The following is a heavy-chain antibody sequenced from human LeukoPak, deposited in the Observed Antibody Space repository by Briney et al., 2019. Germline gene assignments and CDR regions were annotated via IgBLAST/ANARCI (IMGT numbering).Heavy chain of an antibody. V-gene: IGHV3-48*02. J-gene: IGHJ4*02. CDR1: GFNFGSYA. CDR3: TRRFDS. CDR2: ISDTGSTI. Sequence: GGSLRLSCVASGFNFGSYAMNWVRQAPGKGLEWVSYISDTGSTIAYADSVKGRFTMSRDEAKNSLHLQMNSLRDEDTAVYYCTRRFDSWGQGVLVTVSS.